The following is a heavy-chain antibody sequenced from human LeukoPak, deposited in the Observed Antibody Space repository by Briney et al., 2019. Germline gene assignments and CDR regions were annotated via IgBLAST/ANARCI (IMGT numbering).Heavy chain of an antibody. Sequence: GRSLRLSCAASGFTFSDYAMSWVRQAPGKGLEWVSVISGSGHSTHYADSVKGRFTISRDNFKNTVYLQMNSLRAEDTAVYYCAKESPEFDYWGQGTLVTVSS. CDR3: AKESPEFDY. D-gene: IGHD1-14*01. CDR1: GFTFSDYA. CDR2: ISGSGHST. J-gene: IGHJ4*02. V-gene: IGHV3-23*01.